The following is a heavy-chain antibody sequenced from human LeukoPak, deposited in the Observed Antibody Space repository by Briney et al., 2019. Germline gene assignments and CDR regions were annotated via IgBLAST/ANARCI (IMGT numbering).Heavy chain of an antibody. V-gene: IGHV4-39*01. CDR3: ATQDIVVVPAAETHDAFDI. Sequence: SETLSLTCTVSGGSISSSSYYWGWIRQPPGKGLEWIGSIYYSGSTYYNPSLKSRVTISVDTSKNQFSLKLSSVTAADTAVYYCATQDIVVVPAAETHDAFDIWGQGTMVTVSS. CDR1: GGSISSSSYY. D-gene: IGHD2-2*01. CDR2: IYYSGST. J-gene: IGHJ3*02.